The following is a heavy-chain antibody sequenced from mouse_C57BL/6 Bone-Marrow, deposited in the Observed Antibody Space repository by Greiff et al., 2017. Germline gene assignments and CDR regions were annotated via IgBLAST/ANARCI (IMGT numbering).Heavy chain of an antibody. Sequence: VQLQQPGAELVRPGTSVKLSCKASGYTFTSYWMHWVKQRPGQGLEWIGVIDPSDSYTNYNQKFKGKATLTVDTSSSTAYMQLSSLTSEDSAVYYCARSYYYGSSPDWFAYWGQGTLVTVSA. CDR1: GYTFTSYW. V-gene: IGHV1-59*01. CDR2: IDPSDSYT. CDR3: ARSYYYGSSPDWFAY. D-gene: IGHD1-1*01. J-gene: IGHJ3*01.